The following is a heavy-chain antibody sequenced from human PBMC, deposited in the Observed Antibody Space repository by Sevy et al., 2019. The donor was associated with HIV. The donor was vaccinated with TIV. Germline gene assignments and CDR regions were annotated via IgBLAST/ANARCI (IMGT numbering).Heavy chain of an antibody. Sequence: GGSLRLSCAASGFTFSSYSMNWVRQAPGKGLEWVSSISSSSSYIYYADSVKGRFTISRDNAKNSLYLQMNSLRAEDTAVNYCARAGWLRDYFDYWGQGTLVTVSS. CDR1: GFTFSSYS. CDR3: ARAGWLRDYFDY. J-gene: IGHJ4*02. V-gene: IGHV3-21*01. D-gene: IGHD5-12*01. CDR2: ISSSSSYI.